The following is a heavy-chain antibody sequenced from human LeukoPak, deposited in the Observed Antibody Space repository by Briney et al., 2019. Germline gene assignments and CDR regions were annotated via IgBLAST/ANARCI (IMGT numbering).Heavy chain of an antibody. CDR3: ARGGGFYDFWSGYYSYYYYYYMDV. Sequence: WASVKVSCKASGYTFTSYGISWVRQAPGQGLEWMGWISAYNGNTNYAQKLQGRVTMTTDTSTSTAYMELRSLRSDDTAVYYCARGGGFYDFWSGYYSYYYYYYMDVWGKGTTVTVSS. V-gene: IGHV1-18*01. J-gene: IGHJ6*03. CDR1: GYTFTSYG. D-gene: IGHD3-3*01. CDR2: ISAYNGNT.